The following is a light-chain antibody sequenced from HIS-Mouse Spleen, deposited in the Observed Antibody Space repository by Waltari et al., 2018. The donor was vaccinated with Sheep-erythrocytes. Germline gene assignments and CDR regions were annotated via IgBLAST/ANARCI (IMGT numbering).Light chain of an antibody. CDR2: AAS. V-gene: IGKV1-39*01. J-gene: IGKJ3*01. Sequence: DIQMTQSPSSLSASVGDRDTITCRASQSISSYLNWYQQKPGNAPKLLIYAASSLQSGVPSRFSGSGSGTDFTLTISSLQPEDFATYYCQQSYSTPQFTFGPGTKVDIK. CDR3: QQSYSTPQFT. CDR1: QSISSY.